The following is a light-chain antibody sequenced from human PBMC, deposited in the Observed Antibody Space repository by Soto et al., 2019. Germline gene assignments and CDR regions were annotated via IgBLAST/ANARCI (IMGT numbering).Light chain of an antibody. CDR3: CSYAGSYTYV. J-gene: IGLJ1*01. V-gene: IGLV2-11*01. CDR1: SSDVGGYNY. CDR2: DVS. Sequence: QSALTQPRSVSGSPGQSVTISCTGTSSDVGGYNYVSWYQQHPGKAPKVMIYDVSKRPSGVPDRFSASKSGNTASLTISGLQAEDEADDYCCSYAGSYTYVFGTGTKVTVL.